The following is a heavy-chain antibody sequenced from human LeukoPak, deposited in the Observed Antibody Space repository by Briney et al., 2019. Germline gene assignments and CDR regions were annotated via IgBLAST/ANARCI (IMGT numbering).Heavy chain of an antibody. CDR1: GGSFSGYY. CDR3: ARDRRMVYGMDV. CDR2: INHSGST. V-gene: IGHV4-34*01. J-gene: IGHJ6*02. Sequence: PSETLSLTCAVYGGSFSGYYWSWIRQPPGKGLEWIGEINHSGSTNYNPSLKSRVTISVDTSKNQFSLKLSSVTAADTAVHYCARDRRMVYGMDVWGQGTTVTVSS. D-gene: IGHD3-10*01.